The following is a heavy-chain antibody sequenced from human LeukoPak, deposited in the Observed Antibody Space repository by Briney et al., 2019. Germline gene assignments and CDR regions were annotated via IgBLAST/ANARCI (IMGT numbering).Heavy chain of an antibody. CDR1: GGTFSSYA. J-gene: IGHJ4*02. CDR2: IIPIFGTA. D-gene: IGHD3-22*01. Sequence: GASVKVSCKASGGTFSSYAISWVRQAPGQGLEWMGGIIPIFGTANYAQKFQGRVTITTDESTSTAYMELSSLRSEDTAVYYCASTGAPSNYYDSSGSYYFDYWGQGPLVTVSS. V-gene: IGHV1-69*05. CDR3: ASTGAPSNYYDSSGSYYFDY.